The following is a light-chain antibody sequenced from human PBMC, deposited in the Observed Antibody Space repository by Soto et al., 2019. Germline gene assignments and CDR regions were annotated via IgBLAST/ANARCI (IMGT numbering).Light chain of an antibody. V-gene: IGKV1-5*01. Sequence: DIQMTQSPSTLSASVGDRVTITCRASQSISSWLAWYQQKPGKAPKLLIYDASSLESGLPSRFSGSGSGTEFTLTISSLQPDDFATYYGQQYNSLFTFGPGTKVDIK. CDR2: DAS. J-gene: IGKJ3*01. CDR1: QSISSW. CDR3: QQYNSLFT.